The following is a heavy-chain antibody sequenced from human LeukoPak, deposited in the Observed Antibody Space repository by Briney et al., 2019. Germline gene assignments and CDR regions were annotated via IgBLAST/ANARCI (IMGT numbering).Heavy chain of an antibody. Sequence: ASVKVSCKASGGTFSSYAISWVRQAPGQGLEWMGRIIPILGIANYAQKFQGRVTITAGKSTSTAYMELSSLRSEDTAVYYCARAAGEDYGDYGFDYWGQGTLVTVSS. J-gene: IGHJ4*02. CDR3: ARAAGEDYGDYGFDY. CDR1: GGTFSSYA. D-gene: IGHD4-17*01. V-gene: IGHV1-69*04. CDR2: IIPILGIA.